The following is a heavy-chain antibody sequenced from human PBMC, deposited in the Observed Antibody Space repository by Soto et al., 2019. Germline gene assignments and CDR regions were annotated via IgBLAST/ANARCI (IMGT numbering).Heavy chain of an antibody. D-gene: IGHD6-19*01. CDR1: GFSFRSYA. CDR3: ANHEAGTGGYYYYYMDV. J-gene: IGHJ6*03. V-gene: IGHV3-23*01. Sequence: GGSLRLSCVASGFSFRSYAMSWVRQAPGKGLEWVSAISGTGGATYYADSVKGRFTISRDNSKNTLYLQMNSLRAEDTAVYYCANHEAGTGGYYYYYMDVWGKGTTVTVSS. CDR2: ISGTGGAT.